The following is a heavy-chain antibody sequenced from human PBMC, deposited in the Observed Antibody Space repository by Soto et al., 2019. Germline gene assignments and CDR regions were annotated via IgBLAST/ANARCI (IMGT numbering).Heavy chain of an antibody. CDR3: TRVAPTEGYYYGMDV. Sequence: SGGSPRLSCAASWFTFSNARVNMVRQGPGKGLEWVGRIKSKTDGGTTDYAAPVKGRFTISRDDSKNTLYLQMNSLKTEDTAVYYCTRVAPTEGYYYGMDVWGQGTTVTVSS. V-gene: IGHV3-15*07. D-gene: IGHD4-4*01. J-gene: IGHJ6*02. CDR1: WFTFSNAR. CDR2: IKSKTDGGTT.